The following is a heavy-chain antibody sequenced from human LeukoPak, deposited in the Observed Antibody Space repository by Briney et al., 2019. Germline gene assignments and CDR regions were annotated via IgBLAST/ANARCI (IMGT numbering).Heavy chain of an antibody. D-gene: IGHD3-10*01. CDR3: ARDSEVYYGSGSYYNLDY. V-gene: IGHV3-30*02. Sequence: GGSLRLSCAASGFTFSSYGMHWVRQAPGKGLEWVAFIRYDGSNKYYADSVKGRFTISRDNAKNSLYLQMNSLRAEDTAVYYCARDSEVYYGSGSYYNLDYWGQGTLVTVSS. J-gene: IGHJ4*02. CDR1: GFTFSSYG. CDR2: IRYDGSNK.